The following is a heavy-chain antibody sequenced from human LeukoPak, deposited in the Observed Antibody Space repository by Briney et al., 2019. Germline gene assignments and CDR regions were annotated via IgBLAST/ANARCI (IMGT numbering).Heavy chain of an antibody. D-gene: IGHD1-26*01. Sequence: QPGGSLRLSCAASGFTFSSYAMHWARQAPGKGLEWVAVISYDGSNKYYADSVKGRFTISRDNSKNTLYLQMNSLRAEDTAVYYCARVGLVGAVDYWGQGTLVTVSS. CDR2: ISYDGSNK. V-gene: IGHV3-30*04. CDR1: GFTFSSYA. J-gene: IGHJ4*02. CDR3: ARVGLVGAVDY.